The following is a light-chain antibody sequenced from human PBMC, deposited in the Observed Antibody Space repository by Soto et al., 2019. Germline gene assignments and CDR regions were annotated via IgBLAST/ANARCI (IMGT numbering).Light chain of an antibody. CDR1: QSVNSNY. CDR2: GAS. V-gene: IGKV3-20*01. J-gene: IGKJ1*01. Sequence: EIVLVQSPGTLSLSPGDRASLSCRASQSVNSNYLAWYQLKPGQAPRLLIYGASSRATGVPDRFSGSGSGTDFTLTISRLEPEDFAVYYCQQYGSSSTFGQGTKVEIK. CDR3: QQYGSSST.